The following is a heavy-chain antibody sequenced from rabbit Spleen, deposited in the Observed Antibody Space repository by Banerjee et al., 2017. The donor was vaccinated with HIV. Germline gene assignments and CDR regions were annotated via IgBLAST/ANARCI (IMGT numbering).Heavy chain of an antibody. Sequence: QEQLVESGGGLVKPGASLTLTCKASGFSFSVRHDMCWVRQAPGKGLEWIGCIGASSGNTYYANWAKGRFTITRSTSLATVTLQLNSLTAADTATYFCAGNDNTWDWAANLWGPGTLVTVS. J-gene: IGHJ4*01. V-gene: IGHV1S47*01. CDR3: AGNDNTWDWAANL. CDR1: GFSFSVRHD. CDR2: IGASSGNT. D-gene: IGHD4-2*01.